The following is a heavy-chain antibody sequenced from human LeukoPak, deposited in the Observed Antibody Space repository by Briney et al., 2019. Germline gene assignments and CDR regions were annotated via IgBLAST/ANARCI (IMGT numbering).Heavy chain of an antibody. J-gene: IGHJ5*02. Sequence: SETLSLTCTVSGGSINNYYWSWIRQAPGKGLEWIGYIYYSGSTNYNPSLKSRVTISVDTSKNQFSLKLSSVTAADTAVYYCARRTTLASGWFDPWGQGTLVTVSS. V-gene: IGHV4-59*01. D-gene: IGHD4-11*01. CDR2: IYYSGST. CDR3: ARRTTLASGWFDP. CDR1: GGSINNYY.